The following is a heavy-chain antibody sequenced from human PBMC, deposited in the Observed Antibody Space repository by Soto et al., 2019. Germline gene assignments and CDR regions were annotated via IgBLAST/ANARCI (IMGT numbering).Heavy chain of an antibody. CDR1: GSSVSSSNW. Sequence: QLQLRESGPGLVKPSATLSLTCAVSGSSVSSSNWWSWVRQPPGKGLEWIGEVYHSGNSNYNPSLKSRVTLSVDESKNQFSLQLNSVTAADTAVYYCAIVARVIAANYFYSLDVWGQGTTVTISS. D-gene: IGHD2-15*01. CDR3: AIVARVIAANYFYSLDV. J-gene: IGHJ6*02. V-gene: IGHV4-4*02. CDR2: VYHSGNS.